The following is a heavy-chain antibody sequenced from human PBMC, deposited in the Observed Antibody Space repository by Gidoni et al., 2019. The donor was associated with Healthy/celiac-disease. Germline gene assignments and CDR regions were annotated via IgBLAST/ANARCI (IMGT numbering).Heavy chain of an antibody. CDR1: GFTFSSYS. CDR3: ARAFDLSSGPYYYGMDV. J-gene: IGHJ6*02. CDR2: ISSSSSYI. D-gene: IGHD6-19*01. V-gene: IGHV3-21*01. Sequence: EVQRVESGGGLVKPGGSLRLSGAASGFTFSSYSMNWVRQAPGKGLAWVSSISSSSSYIYYADSVKGRFTISRDNAKNSLYLQMNSLRAEDTAVYYCARAFDLSSGPYYYGMDVWGQGTTVTVSS.